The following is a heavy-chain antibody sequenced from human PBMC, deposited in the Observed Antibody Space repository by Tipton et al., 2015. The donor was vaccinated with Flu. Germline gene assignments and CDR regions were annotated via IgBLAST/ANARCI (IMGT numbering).Heavy chain of an antibody. V-gene: IGHV3-9*01. CDR2: INWDSGNI. Sequence: SLRLSCAASGFIFDDYSMHWLRQAPGKGLEWVSSINWDSGNIAYADSVKGRFTISRENAKHSLYLHMNSLRAEDTALYYCAKEIRVYRDIVGATVVHWGQGTLVTVSS. D-gene: IGHD1-26*01. J-gene: IGHJ4*02. CDR3: AKEIRVYRDIVGATVVH. CDR1: GFIFDDYS.